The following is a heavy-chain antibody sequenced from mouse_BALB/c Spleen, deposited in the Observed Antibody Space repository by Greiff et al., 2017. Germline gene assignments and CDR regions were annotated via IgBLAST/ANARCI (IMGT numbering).Heavy chain of an antibody. CDR1: GYAFTNYL. CDR3: GREYDGGGYDYFDY. Sequence: QVQLQQSGAELVRPGTSVKVSCKASGYAFTNYLIEWVKQRPGQSLEWIGVINPGCGGTNYNEKFKGKATLTADKSSSTAYMQLSSLTSDDAAVYFCGREYDGGGYDYFDYWGQGTTLTVSS. V-gene: IGHV1-54*01. D-gene: IGHD1-1*01. CDR2: INPGCGGT. J-gene: IGHJ2*01.